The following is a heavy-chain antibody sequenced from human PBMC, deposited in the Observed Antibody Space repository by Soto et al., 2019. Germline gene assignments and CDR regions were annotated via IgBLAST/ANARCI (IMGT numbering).Heavy chain of an antibody. J-gene: IGHJ6*02. D-gene: IGHD3-10*01. CDR1: GYTFTSYD. CDR3: ARGSIGGYYYGMDV. CDR2: MNPNSGNT. V-gene: IGHV1-8*01. Sequence: QVQLEQSGAEVKKPGASVKVSCKASGYTFTSYDINWVRQATGQGLEWMGWMNPNSGNTGYAQKFQGRVTVTRNTSVVTAYMELSSLRSEDTAVYYCARGSIGGYYYGMDVWGQGTTFTVSS.